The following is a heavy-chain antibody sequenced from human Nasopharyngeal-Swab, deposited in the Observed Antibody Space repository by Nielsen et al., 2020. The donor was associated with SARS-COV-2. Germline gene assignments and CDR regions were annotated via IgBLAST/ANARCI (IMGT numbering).Heavy chain of an antibody. CDR3: ARSPYSYGYEAAFDI. CDR1: GGSISSGGYY. D-gene: IGHD5-18*01. CDR2: IYYSGST. J-gene: IGHJ3*02. V-gene: IGHV4-31*03. Sequence: TRSLTGTVSGGSISSGGYYWSWSRQHPGKGLEWIGYIYYSGSTYYNPSLKSRVTIPVDTSKNQFSLKLSSVTAADTAVYYCARSPYSYGYEAAFDIWGQGTMVTVSS.